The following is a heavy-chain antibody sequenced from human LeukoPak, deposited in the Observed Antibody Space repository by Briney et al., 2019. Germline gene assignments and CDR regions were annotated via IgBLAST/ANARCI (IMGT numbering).Heavy chain of an antibody. J-gene: IGHJ4*02. CDR3: ARVRVGGRMGFFFDY. Sequence: ASVKVSCKASGGTFSSYAISWVRQAPGQGLEWMGGIIPIFGTANYAQKFQGRVTITADESTSTAHMELSSLRSEDTAVYYCARVRVGGRMGFFFDYWGQGALVTVSS. V-gene: IGHV1-69*13. D-gene: IGHD2-8*01. CDR1: GGTFSSYA. CDR2: IIPIFGTA.